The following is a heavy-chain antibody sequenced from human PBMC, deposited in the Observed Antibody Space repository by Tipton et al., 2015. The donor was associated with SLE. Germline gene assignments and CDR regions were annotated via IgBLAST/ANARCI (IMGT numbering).Heavy chain of an antibody. D-gene: IGHD2-15*01. CDR1: GGSISSSSYY. Sequence: TLSLTCTVSGGSISSSSYYWGWIRQPPGKGLEWIGSIYYSGSTNYNPSLKSRVTISVDTSKNQFSLKLSSVTAADTAVYYCARGPRVVALGYWGQGTLVTVSS. CDR3: ARGPRVVALGY. V-gene: IGHV4-39*07. CDR2: IYYSGST. J-gene: IGHJ4*02.